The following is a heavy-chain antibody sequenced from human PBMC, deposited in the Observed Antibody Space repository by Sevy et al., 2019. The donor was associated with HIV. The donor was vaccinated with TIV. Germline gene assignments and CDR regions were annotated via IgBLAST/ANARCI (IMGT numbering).Heavy chain of an antibody. V-gene: IGHV3-21*01. CDR2: ISSRSGYI. D-gene: IGHD6-13*01. CDR1: GFNFNKHF. Sequence: GGCLRLSCVGSGFNFNKHFMVWVRQAPGRGLQWISSISSRSGYIFYSDSVRGRFTISRDNAKSSLFLEMNNLGVEDTAVYYCTRETSAAGTSFGLDVWGQGTTVTVSS. J-gene: IGHJ6*02. CDR3: TRETSAAGTSFGLDV.